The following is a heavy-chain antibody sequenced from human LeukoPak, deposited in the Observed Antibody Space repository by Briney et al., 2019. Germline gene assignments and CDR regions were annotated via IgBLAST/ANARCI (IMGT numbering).Heavy chain of an antibody. D-gene: IGHD4-23*01. CDR2: LSTHNADT. CDR1: GYTFTNSI. CDR3: ARAVKSLDYYYMDV. V-gene: IGHV1-18*01. J-gene: IGHJ6*03. Sequence: ASVKVSCKASGYTFTNSIFNWVRQAPGQGLEWMGWLSTHNADTNHAQKLQGRVTMTTDTSTSTAYMELRSLRSDDKAVYYCARAVKSLDYYYMDVWGRGTTVTVSS.